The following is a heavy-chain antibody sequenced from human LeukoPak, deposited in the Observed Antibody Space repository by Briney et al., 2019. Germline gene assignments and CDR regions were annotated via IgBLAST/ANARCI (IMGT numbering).Heavy chain of an antibody. CDR3: ARRIGITSDAFDI. Sequence: PSETLSLTCTVSGGSISSYYWSWIRQPPGKGLEWIGYIYYSGSTNYNPSLKSRVTISVDTSKNQFSLKLSSVTAADTAVYYCARRIGITSDAFDIWGQGTMVSVSS. V-gene: IGHV4-59*08. CDR1: GGSISSYY. CDR2: IYYSGST. D-gene: IGHD3-16*01. J-gene: IGHJ3*02.